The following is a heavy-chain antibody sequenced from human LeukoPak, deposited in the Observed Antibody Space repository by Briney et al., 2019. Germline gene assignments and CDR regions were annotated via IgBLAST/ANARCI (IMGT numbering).Heavy chain of an antibody. CDR1: GFTFSSYA. CDR3: AREEDYYGMDV. Sequence: PGGSLRLSCAASGFTFSSYAMHWVRQAPGKGLEWVAVISYDGSNKYYADSVKGRFTISRDNSKNTLYLQMNSLRAEDTAVYYCAREEDYYGMDVWGQGTTVTVSS. J-gene: IGHJ6*02. V-gene: IGHV3-30*04. CDR2: ISYDGSNK.